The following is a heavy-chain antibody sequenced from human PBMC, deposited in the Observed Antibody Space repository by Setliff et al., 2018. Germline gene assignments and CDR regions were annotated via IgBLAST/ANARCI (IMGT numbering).Heavy chain of an antibody. J-gene: IGHJ5*02. V-gene: IGHV1-2*02. CDR2: INPNSGDT. CDR1: GNRFTDYF. Sequence: ASVKVSCKASGNRFTDYFLHWVRQAPGQGLEWMGWINPNSGDTHSAQKSQGRVTMTRDTSINTAYMELSSLTSDDTAFYYCVRSGKFGMRFWFDQWGLGTLVTVPS. CDR3: VRSGKFGMRFWFDQ. D-gene: IGHD1-26*01.